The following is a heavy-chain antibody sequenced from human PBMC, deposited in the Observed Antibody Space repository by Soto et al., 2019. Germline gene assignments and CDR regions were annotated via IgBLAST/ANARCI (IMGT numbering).Heavy chain of an antibody. D-gene: IGHD5-12*01. CDR1: GYTFTSYG. V-gene: IGHV1-18*04. J-gene: IGHJ6*02. CDR2: ISAYNGNT. CDR3: ARGRGGYYYYYYGMDV. Sequence: QVQLVQSGAEVKKPGASVKVSCKASGYTFTSYGISWVRQAPGQGLEWMGWISAYNGNTNYAQKLQGRVTMTTDTSPSTAYMELRSLRSDDTAVYYCARGRGGYYYYYYGMDVWGQGTTVTVSS.